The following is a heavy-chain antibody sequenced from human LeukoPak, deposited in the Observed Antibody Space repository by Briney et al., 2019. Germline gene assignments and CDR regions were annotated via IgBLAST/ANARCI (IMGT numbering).Heavy chain of an antibody. CDR2: IYYSGST. Sequence: SETLSLTCTVSGGSISSYYWSWIRQPPGKGLEWIGYIYYSGSTNYNPSLRSRVTISVDTSKNQFSLDLRSVTAADTAVYYCARGPHYHDSSGYSPSYSYAMDAWGQGNTVTVSS. CDR3: ARGPHYHDSSGYSPSYSYAMDA. V-gene: IGHV4-59*01. D-gene: IGHD3-22*01. J-gene: IGHJ6*02. CDR1: GGSISSYY.